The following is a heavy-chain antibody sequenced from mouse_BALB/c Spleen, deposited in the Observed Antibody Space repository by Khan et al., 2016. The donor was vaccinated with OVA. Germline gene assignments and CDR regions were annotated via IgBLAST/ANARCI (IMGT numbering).Heavy chain of an antibody. CDR1: RFTISSYG. CDR2: IDSNGGST. Sequence: EVELVESGGGIVQPGGSLKRYCAASRFTISSYGMSSVRQTPDKRLELVATIDSNGGSTDYPDSVTRRFTISGDNAKNALYLQMRSLMSEDTAMYYCARSAIWGQGTTLTVSS. D-gene: IGHD2-12*01. J-gene: IGHJ2*01. CDR3: ARSAI. V-gene: IGHV5-6-3*01.